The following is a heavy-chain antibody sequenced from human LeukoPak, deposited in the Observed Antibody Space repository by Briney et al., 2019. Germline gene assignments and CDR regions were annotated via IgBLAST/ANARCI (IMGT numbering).Heavy chain of an antibody. Sequence: ASVKVSCKASGYTFTGNHMYWVRQAPGQGLECMGWISPKIGDTHYAQNFQGRVTMTRDTSISTAYMELSRLTSDDTAVYYCAREVGINAFDIWGQGTMVTVSS. CDR2: ISPKIGDT. CDR1: GYTFTGNH. D-gene: IGHD3-10*01. J-gene: IGHJ3*02. V-gene: IGHV1-2*02. CDR3: AREVGINAFDI.